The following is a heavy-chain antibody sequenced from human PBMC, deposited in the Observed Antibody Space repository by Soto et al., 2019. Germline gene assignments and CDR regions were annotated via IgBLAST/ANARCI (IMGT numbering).Heavy chain of an antibody. J-gene: IGHJ6*02. CDR3: ARIRITMVRGVITPYYYGMDV. CDR2: IIPIFGTA. CDR1: GGTFSSYA. D-gene: IGHD3-10*01. Sequence: SAKVSCKASGGTFSSYAISWVRQAPGQGLEWMGGIIPIFGTANYAQKFQGRVTITADESTSTAYMELSSLRSEDTAVYYCARIRITMVRGVITPYYYGMDVWGQGTTVTVSS. V-gene: IGHV1-69*13.